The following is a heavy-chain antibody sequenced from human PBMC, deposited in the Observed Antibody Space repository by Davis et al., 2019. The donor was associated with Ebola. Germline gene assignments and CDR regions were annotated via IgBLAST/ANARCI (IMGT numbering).Heavy chain of an antibody. D-gene: IGHD2-15*01. V-gene: IGHV3-23*01. J-gene: IGHJ4*02. CDR3: ARSLVAATTN. Sequence: GGSLRLSCAASGFVFRNYVMSWVRQAPGKGLEWVSTFGTSGDTYYADSVKGRFTISRDNSKNTLYLQMNSLRAEDTAVYYCARSLVAATTNWGQGTLVTVSS. CDR2: FGTSGDT. CDR1: GFVFRNYV.